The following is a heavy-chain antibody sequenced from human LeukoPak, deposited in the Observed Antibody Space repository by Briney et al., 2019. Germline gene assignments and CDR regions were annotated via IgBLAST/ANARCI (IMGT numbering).Heavy chain of an antibody. CDR2: IKRDGSEK. D-gene: IGHD3-3*01. V-gene: IGHV3-7*01. CDR1: GFTFSSYW. J-gene: IGHJ6*03. CDR3: ARDFFDFWSGYQDYYYYYMDV. Sequence: GGSLRLSCAASGFTFSSYWMTWVRQAPGKGLEWVANIKRDGSEKYSVDSVKGRFTISRDNAKNSLYLQMNSLRAEDTAVYYCARDFFDFWSGYQDYYYYYMDVWGKGTTVTVSS.